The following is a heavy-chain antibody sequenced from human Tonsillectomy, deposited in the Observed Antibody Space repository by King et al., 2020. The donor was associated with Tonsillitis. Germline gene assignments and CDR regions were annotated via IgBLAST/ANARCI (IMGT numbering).Heavy chain of an antibody. CDR3: AGVGELLALDY. Sequence: VQLVESGGGLVQPGGSLRLSCAASGFTFSSYSMNWVRQAPGKGLEWVSYISSSSSTIYYADSVTGRFTISRDNAKNSLYLQMNSLRAEDTAVYYCAGVGELLALDYWGQGTLVTVSS. CDR2: ISSSSSTI. CDR1: GFTFSSYS. D-gene: IGHD1-26*01. V-gene: IGHV3-48*01. J-gene: IGHJ4*02.